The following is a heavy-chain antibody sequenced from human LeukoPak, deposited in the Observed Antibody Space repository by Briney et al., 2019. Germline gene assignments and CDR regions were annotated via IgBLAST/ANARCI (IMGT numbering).Heavy chain of an antibody. J-gene: IGHJ3*02. Sequence: GGSLRLSCAASGFTVSINYMSWVRQAPGKGLEWVSVIYSAGSTYYADSVKGRFAISRDNSKNMVYLQMNSLRAEDTAVYYCAKDEEQQLVTDAFDIWGQGTMVTVSS. CDR1: GFTVSINY. CDR3: AKDEEQQLVTDAFDI. CDR2: IYSAGST. D-gene: IGHD6-13*01. V-gene: IGHV3-53*01.